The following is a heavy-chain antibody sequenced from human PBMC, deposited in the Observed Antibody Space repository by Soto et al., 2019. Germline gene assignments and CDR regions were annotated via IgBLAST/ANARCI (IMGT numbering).Heavy chain of an antibody. J-gene: IGHJ4*02. Sequence: ASVKVSCKASGYTFTSYYMHWVRQAPGQGLEWMGIINPSGGSTSYAQKFQGRVTMTRDTSTSTVYMELSSLRSEDTAVYYCARDWGYCSGGSCLYFDYWGQGNMVTVSS. CDR2: INPSGGST. D-gene: IGHD2-15*01. CDR3: ARDWGYCSGGSCLYFDY. V-gene: IGHV1-46*01. CDR1: GYTFTSYY.